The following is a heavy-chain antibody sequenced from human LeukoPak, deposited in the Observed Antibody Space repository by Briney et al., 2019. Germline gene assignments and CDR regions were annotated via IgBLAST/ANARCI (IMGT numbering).Heavy chain of an antibody. CDR2: ISYDGSNK. D-gene: IGHD6-13*01. V-gene: IGHV3-30*04. Sequence: QAGGSLRLSCAASGFTFSSYAMHWVRQAPGKGLEWVAVISYDGSNKYYADSVKGRFTISRDNSKDTLYLQMNSLRAEDTAVYYCARAAAGYWGQGTLVTVSS. CDR1: GFTFSSYA. CDR3: ARAAAGY. J-gene: IGHJ4*02.